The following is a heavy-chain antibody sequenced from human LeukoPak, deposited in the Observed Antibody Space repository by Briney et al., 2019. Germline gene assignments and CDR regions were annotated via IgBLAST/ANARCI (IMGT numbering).Heavy chain of an antibody. Sequence: PSETLSLTCTVSGGSVNGYYWSWIRQTPGKGLQWLGYIYSSGRTNYNPSLDSRVTMSVDTSKNQFSLKLRSVTAADTAVYYCARGSERRDTTFDSWGPGTLVTVSS. CDR3: ARGSERRDTTFDS. D-gene: IGHD1-1*01. CDR1: GGSVNGYY. CDR2: IYSSGRT. J-gene: IGHJ4*02. V-gene: IGHV4-59*02.